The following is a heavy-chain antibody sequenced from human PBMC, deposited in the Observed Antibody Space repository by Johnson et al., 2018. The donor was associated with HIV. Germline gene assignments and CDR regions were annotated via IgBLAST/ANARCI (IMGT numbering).Heavy chain of an antibody. CDR2: IRQDGGER. V-gene: IGHV3-7*01. D-gene: IGHD1-7*01. J-gene: IGHJ3*02. CDR3: AKERRNYLGFGAFDI. CDR1: GFTLSTYW. Sequence: EVQLVESGGGVVQPGGSLRLSCAASGFTLSTYWMTWVRQAPGKGLEWVANIRQDGGERYYVDSVKGRFTISRDNSKNTLYLQMNSLRAEDTAVYYCAKERRNYLGFGAFDIWGQGTMVTVSS.